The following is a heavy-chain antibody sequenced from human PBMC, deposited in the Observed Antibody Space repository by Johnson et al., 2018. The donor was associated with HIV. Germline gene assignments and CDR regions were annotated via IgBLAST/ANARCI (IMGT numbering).Heavy chain of an antibody. J-gene: IGHJ3*02. V-gene: IGHV3-30*04. Sequence: QVQLVESGGGVVQPGRSLRLSCAASGFTFSSYAMHWVRQAPGKGLEWVAVISYDGSNKYYADSVKGRFTISRDNSKNTLYLQMNSLRTEDTAVYYCARGDWLTVITSPDAFDIWGQGTMVTVSS. CDR3: ARGDWLTVITSPDAFDI. CDR2: ISYDGSNK. D-gene: IGHD4-23*01. CDR1: GFTFSSYA.